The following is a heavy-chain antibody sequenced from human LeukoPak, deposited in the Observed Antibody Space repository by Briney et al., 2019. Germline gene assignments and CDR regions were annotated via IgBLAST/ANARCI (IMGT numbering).Heavy chain of an antibody. J-gene: IGHJ4*02. D-gene: IGHD3-22*01. CDR2: ISGSGGST. CDR3: AKDSPRTMIPYGLFDY. V-gene: IGHV3-23*01. Sequence: GGSLRLSCAGYGFTFSSYAMSWVRQAPGKGLEWVSAISGSGGSTYYADSVKGRFTISRDNSKNTLYRQMNSLIAEDTAVYYCAKDSPRTMIPYGLFDYWGQGTLVTVSS. CDR1: GFTFSSYA.